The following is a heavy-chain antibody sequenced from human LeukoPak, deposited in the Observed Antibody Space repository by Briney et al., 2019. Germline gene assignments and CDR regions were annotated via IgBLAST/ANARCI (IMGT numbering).Heavy chain of an antibody. CDR2: ISDSGTGT. J-gene: IGHJ4*02. CDR1: GFTFSSYA. CDR3: AKDHIRRDGYSDFDY. V-gene: IGHV3-23*01. D-gene: IGHD5-24*01. Sequence: GGSLRLSCAASGFTFSSYAMSWVRQAPGKGLEWVSGISDSGTGTYYADSVKGRFTISRDNSKNTLFLQMNSLRAEDTAVYYCAKDHIRRDGYSDFDYWGQGTLVTVSS.